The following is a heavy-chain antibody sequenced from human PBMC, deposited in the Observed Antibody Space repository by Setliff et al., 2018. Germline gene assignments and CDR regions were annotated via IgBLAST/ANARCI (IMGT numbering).Heavy chain of an antibody. CDR3: AKGDSSTRYFDY. CDR2: IRYDGSNK. V-gene: IGHV3-30*02. J-gene: IGHJ4*02. CDR1: GFTFSSYG. D-gene: IGHD6-13*01. Sequence: GGSLRLSCAASGFTFSSYGMHWVRQAPGKGLEWVAFIRYDGSNKYYADSVKGRFTISRDNSKNTLYLQMNSLRAEDTAVYYCAKGDSSTRYFDYWGQGTLVTVS.